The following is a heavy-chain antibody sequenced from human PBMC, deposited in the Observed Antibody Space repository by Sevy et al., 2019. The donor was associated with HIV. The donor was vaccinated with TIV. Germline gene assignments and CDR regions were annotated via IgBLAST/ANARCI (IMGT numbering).Heavy chain of an antibody. CDR2: FDPEDGET. J-gene: IGHJ4*02. Sequence: ASVKVSCKVSGKKVTQLAMHWVRQAPGKGLEWMATFDPEDGETFYAQNFQGRFTMTEDTSRDTAYMELSSLRSEDAAVYYCATTKYYYESSGSPFDDWGQGTLVTVSS. V-gene: IGHV1-24*01. CDR3: ATTKYYYESSGSPFDD. D-gene: IGHD3-22*01. CDR1: GKKVTQLA.